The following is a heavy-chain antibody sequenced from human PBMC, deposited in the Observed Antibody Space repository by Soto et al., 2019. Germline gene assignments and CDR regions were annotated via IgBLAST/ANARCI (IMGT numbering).Heavy chain of an antibody. D-gene: IGHD3-22*01. CDR2: ISSSGTTI. CDR1: GFTFSSYE. J-gene: IGHJ4*02. Sequence: PGGSLRLSCVASGFTFSSYEMNWVRQAPGKVLEWVSYISSSGTTIYYADSVRGRFTIPRDNAKNSLYLQMNSLRAEDTAVYYCAREKKYYYDSSGYPYFDYWGQGTLVTVSS. V-gene: IGHV3-48*03. CDR3: AREKKYYYDSSGYPYFDY.